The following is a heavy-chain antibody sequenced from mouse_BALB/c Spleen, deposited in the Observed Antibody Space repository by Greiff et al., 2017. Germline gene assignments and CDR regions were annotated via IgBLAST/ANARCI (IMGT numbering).Heavy chain of an antibody. CDR2: IYPGSGST. J-gene: IGHJ1*01. CDR3: AKGGNYVDWYFDV. Sequence: VQLQQPGAELVKPGTSVKLSCKASGYNFTSYWINWVKLRPGQGLEWIGDIYPGSGSTNYNEKFKSKATLTVDTSSSTAYMQLSSLASEDSALYYCAKGGNYVDWYFDVWGAGTTVTVSS. V-gene: IGHV1-55*01. CDR1: GYNFTSYW. D-gene: IGHD2-1*01.